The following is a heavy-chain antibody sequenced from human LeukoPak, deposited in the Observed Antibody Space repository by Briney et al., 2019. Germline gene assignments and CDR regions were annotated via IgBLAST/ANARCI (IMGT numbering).Heavy chain of an antibody. CDR1: GFTFSSYE. V-gene: IGHV3-23*01. D-gene: IGHD6-19*01. Sequence: GGSLRLSCAASGFTFSSYEMNWVRQAPGKGLEWVSTISAGGGSTYYADSVKGRFTISRDNPKNTLYLQMNSLRAEDTAVYYCAKSAVTVNFYYMDVWGKGTTVTVSS. CDR3: AKSAVTVNFYYMDV. J-gene: IGHJ6*03. CDR2: ISAGGGST.